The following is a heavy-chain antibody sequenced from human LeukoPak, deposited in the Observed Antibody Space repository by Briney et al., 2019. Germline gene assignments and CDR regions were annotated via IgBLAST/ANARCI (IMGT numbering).Heavy chain of an antibody. Sequence: VRLACPTDGFRVSKGCRTWGRQDQEKELEWVSVINANNQTYYADAVKGRFTIARDNSKRTVYLHMSELRAEDTGIYYCARTEEQVGDAFDIWGQGTVVTVSS. V-gene: IGHV3-53*01. CDR2: INANNQT. CDR1: GFRVSKGC. CDR3: ARTEEQVGDAFDI. D-gene: IGHD1/OR15-1a*01. J-gene: IGHJ3*02.